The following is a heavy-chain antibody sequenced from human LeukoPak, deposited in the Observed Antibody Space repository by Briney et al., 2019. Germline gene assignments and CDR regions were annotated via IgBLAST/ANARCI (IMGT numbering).Heavy chain of an antibody. CDR3: AKGSPTYDDVSSGYSDFEY. V-gene: IGHV3-23*01. J-gene: IGHJ4*02. D-gene: IGHD3-22*01. CDR1: GFTFSSYA. CDR2: ISGGGSST. Sequence: GGSLRLSCAASGFTFSSYAMSWVRQAPGKGLEWVSVISGGGSSTYYADSVKGRFTISKDNSKNTLYLQMNSLRAEDTAVYYCAKGSPTYDDVSSGYSDFEYWGQGTLFTVSS.